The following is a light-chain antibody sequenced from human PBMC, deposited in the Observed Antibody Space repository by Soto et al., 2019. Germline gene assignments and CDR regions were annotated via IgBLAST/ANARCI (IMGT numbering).Light chain of an antibody. Sequence: EIVMTQFPATLSVSPGERVTLSCRASQSFTSNLAWYQQKPGQAPRLLIYGASTRPTGIPDRFSGSGSGTEFTLTISSLQSEDFAVYYCQQYNDWPRTVGQGTRLEIK. CDR2: GAS. CDR3: QQYNDWPRT. CDR1: QSFTSN. J-gene: IGKJ5*01. V-gene: IGKV3-15*01.